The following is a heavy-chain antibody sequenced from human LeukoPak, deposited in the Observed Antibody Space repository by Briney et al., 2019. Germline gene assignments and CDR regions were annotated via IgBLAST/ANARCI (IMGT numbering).Heavy chain of an antibody. CDR1: GYSFTNYW. CDR3: ARALGMATINGWVWYFDY. Sequence: PGESLKISCKGSGYSFTNYWIGWVRQMPGKGLEWMGIIYPGDSDTRYSPSFQGQVTISADKSISTAYLQWSSLKASDTAMYYCARALGMATINGWVWYFDYWGQGTLVTVSS. D-gene: IGHD5-24*01. V-gene: IGHV5-51*01. CDR2: IYPGDSDT. J-gene: IGHJ4*02.